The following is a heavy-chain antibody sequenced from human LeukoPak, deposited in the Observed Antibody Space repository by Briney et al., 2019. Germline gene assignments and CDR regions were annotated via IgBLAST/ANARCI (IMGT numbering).Heavy chain of an antibody. J-gene: IGHJ6*03. V-gene: IGHV4-38-2*02. CDR2: IYHSGGT. CDR1: GYSISSGYY. Sequence: SETLSLTCIVSGYSISSGYYWVWIRQPPGKGLEWIGSIYHSGGTLYNPSLKSRVTISVDTSKNKFSLKLSSVTAADTAMYYCARDQPYMDVWGEGTTVTVSS. CDR3: ARDQPYMDV.